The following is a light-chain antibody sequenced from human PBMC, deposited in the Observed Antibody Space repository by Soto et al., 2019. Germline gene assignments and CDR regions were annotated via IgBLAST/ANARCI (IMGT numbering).Light chain of an antibody. V-gene: IGLV3-21*04. CDR1: DIGTKS. CDR3: HVWDSATNRGV. Sequence: SYELTQPPSVSVAPGKTARFTCGGSDIGTKSVHWYQQKPGRAPVVVIYYDRDRPSGTPERFSGSNSGDTATLTISRVEAGDEADYFCHVWDSATNRGVFGGGTQLTVL. J-gene: IGLJ3*02. CDR2: YDR.